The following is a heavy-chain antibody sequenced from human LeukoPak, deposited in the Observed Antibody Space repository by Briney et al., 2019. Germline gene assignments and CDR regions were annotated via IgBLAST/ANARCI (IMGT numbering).Heavy chain of an antibody. D-gene: IGHD6-19*01. CDR3: ARDAGYSSGWYPGYFDY. CDR2: IYYSGST. Sequence: GSLRLSCAASGFTVSSNYMSWVRQPPGKGLEWIGSIYYSGSTYYNPSLKSRVTMSVDTSKNQFSLKLSSVTAADTAVYYCARDAGYSSGWYPGYFDYWGQGTLVTVSS. CDR1: GFTVSSNY. V-gene: IGHV4-39*07. J-gene: IGHJ4*02.